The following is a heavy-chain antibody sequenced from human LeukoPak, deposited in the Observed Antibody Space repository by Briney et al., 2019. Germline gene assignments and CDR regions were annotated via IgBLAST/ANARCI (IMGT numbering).Heavy chain of an antibody. CDR2: ISAYNGNT. D-gene: IGHD2-2*01. CDR1: GYTFTSYG. Sequence: ASVKVSCKASGYTFTSYGISWVRQAPGQGLEWMGWISAYNGNTNYAQKLQGRVTMTTDTSTSTAYMELRSLRSDDTAVYYCARVMVRYCSSTSCPEFDYWGQGTLVTASS. V-gene: IGHV1-18*01. J-gene: IGHJ4*02. CDR3: ARVMVRYCSSTSCPEFDY.